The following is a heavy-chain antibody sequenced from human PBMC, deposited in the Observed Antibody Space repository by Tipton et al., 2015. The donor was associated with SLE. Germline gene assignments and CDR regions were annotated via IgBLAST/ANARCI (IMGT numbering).Heavy chain of an antibody. CDR2: INHSGST. CDR1: GGSFSGYY. V-gene: IGHV4-34*09. J-gene: IGHJ2*01. D-gene: IGHD4-17*01. CDR3: ARDGDGDYLVGFDL. Sequence: TLSLTCAVYGGSFSGYYWSWIRQPPGKGLEWIGEINHSGSTNYNPSLKSRVTISVDTSKNQLSLKLSSVTAADTAVYYCARDGDGDYLVGFDLWGRGTLVTVSS.